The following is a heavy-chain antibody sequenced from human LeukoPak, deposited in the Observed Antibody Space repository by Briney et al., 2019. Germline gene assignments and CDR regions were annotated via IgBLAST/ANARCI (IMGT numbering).Heavy chain of an antibody. CDR1: GFTVSSDF. Sequence: PGGSLRLSYAASGFTVSSDFMGWVRQPPGKGLEWVSIIRSGGSTYYADSVKGRFTISRDNSKNTLYLQMNSLRAEDTAVYYCARVERYSPALFQHWGQGTLVTVSS. CDR2: IRSGGST. CDR3: ARVERYSPALFQH. V-gene: IGHV3-53*01. J-gene: IGHJ1*01. D-gene: IGHD2-21*01.